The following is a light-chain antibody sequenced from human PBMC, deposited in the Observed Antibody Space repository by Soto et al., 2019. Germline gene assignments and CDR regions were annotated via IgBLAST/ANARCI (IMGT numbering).Light chain of an antibody. CDR3: QQYGSSPIA. Sequence: EIVLTQSPGTLSLSPGERAMLSCRASQSVSGGYLAWYQQKPGQAPRLLIYGVFSRATGTPDRFIGSGSGTDFTLTINSLESEDFAEYYWQQYGSSPIAFGQGTRLEIK. CDR2: GVF. J-gene: IGKJ5*01. V-gene: IGKV3-20*01. CDR1: QSVSGGY.